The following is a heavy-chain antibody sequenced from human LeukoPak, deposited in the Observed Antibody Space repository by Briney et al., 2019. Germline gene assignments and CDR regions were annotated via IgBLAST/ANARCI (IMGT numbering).Heavy chain of an antibody. Sequence: PSETLSLTCIVSGGPISSHYWSYIRQPPGKGLEWIGFIYYSGRTKYNPSLQSRVTISLDTSENNFSLKLTSVTAADTAVYYCARLLDNDSSGDPDTFDMWGQGTVVTVSS. V-gene: IGHV4-59*11. CDR1: GGPISSHY. D-gene: IGHD3-22*01. J-gene: IGHJ3*02. CDR2: IYYSGRT. CDR3: ARLLDNDSSGDPDTFDM.